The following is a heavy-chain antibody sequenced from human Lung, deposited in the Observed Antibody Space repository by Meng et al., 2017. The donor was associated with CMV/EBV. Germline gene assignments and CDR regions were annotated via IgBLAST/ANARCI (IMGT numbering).Heavy chain of an antibody. CDR3: ARGGITILGVVTRVMAV. CDR1: GFTFSSYS. V-gene: IGHV3-48*04. Sequence: GESLKISCAASGFTFSSYSMNWVRQAPGKGLEWVSYISSSSSTIYYADSVKGRFTISRDNAKNSLYLQMNSLRAEDTAVYYCARGGITILGVVTRVMAVWGQGTTVTVSS. J-gene: IGHJ6*02. CDR2: ISSSSSTI. D-gene: IGHD3-3*01.